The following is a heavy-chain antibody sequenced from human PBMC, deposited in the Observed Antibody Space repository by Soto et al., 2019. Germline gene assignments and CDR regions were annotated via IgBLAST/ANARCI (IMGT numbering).Heavy chain of an antibody. CDR1: GFTVSSNY. CDR2: IYGGGSK. D-gene: IGHD3-10*01. J-gene: IGHJ4*02. CDR3: ARGSTNYYGSGSLVDY. V-gene: IGHV3-53*02. Sequence: EVQLVETGGGLIQPGGSLRLSCAASGFTVSSNYMSWVRQAPGKGLEWVSVIYGGGSKYYADSVKGRFTISRDNSKNTLYIQMKSLRAEDTAVYYCARGSTNYYGSGSLVDYWGQVTLVTVSS.